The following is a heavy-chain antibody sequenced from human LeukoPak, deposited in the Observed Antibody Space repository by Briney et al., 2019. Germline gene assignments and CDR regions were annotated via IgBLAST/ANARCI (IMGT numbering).Heavy chain of an antibody. CDR3: ARDKAVTTGLTHYFQH. D-gene: IGHD4-11*01. Sequence: GASVKVSCKTSGYTFTNYGVGWVRQAPGQGLEWMGWISAYNGYTNYAQKLQVRVTMTTDTSTSTAYMELRSLTSDDTAVYYCARDKAVTTGLTHYFQHWGQGTLVTVSS. CDR1: GYTFTNYG. J-gene: IGHJ1*01. CDR2: ISAYNGYT. V-gene: IGHV1-18*01.